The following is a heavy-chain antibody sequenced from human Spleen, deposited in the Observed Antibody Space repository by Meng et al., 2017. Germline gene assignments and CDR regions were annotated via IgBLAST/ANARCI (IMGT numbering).Heavy chain of an antibody. Sequence: EVQLLESGGGLVQPGGSLGLSCATSGFTFTNAWLSWVRQAPGKGLEWVSAISGGSGDTKLYADSVKGRFTISRDNSKSTLYLQMNSLRVDDTAVYHCARWTSHYDFWGQGTPVTVSS. J-gene: IGHJ4*02. D-gene: IGHD5-24*01. CDR3: ARWTSHYDF. CDR1: GFTFTNAW. V-gene: IGHV3-23*01. CDR2: ISGGSGDTK.